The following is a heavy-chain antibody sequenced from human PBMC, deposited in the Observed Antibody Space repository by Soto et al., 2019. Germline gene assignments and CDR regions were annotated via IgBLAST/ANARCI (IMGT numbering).Heavy chain of an antibody. CDR3: ARDRRIAARTEPFDY. D-gene: IGHD6-6*01. CDR2: ISAYNGNT. V-gene: IGHV1-18*01. CDR1: GYTFPSYG. Sequence: SVKVSCNASGYTFPSYGISCVRQAPGQGLEWMGWISAYNGNTNYAQKSKGRVTMTTDTSTSTAYMELRSLRSDETAVYYCARDRRIAARTEPFDYWGQGTLVTVSS. J-gene: IGHJ4*02.